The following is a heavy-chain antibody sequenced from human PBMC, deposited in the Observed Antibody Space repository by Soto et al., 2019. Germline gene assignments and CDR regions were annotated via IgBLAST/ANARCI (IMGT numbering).Heavy chain of an antibody. CDR3: ARGRRYCTTTSCYPPALFPYGMDV. Sequence: ASVKVSCKTSGYTFTNYDINWVRQAAGQGLEWMGWINPDSDNTGYAQKFQGRVTMTRDTSISTAYMELNSLRSEDTAVYYCARGRRYCTTTSCYPPALFPYGMDVWGQGTTVTVSS. CDR1: GYTFTNYD. CDR2: INPDSDNT. V-gene: IGHV1-8*01. J-gene: IGHJ6*02. D-gene: IGHD2-2*01.